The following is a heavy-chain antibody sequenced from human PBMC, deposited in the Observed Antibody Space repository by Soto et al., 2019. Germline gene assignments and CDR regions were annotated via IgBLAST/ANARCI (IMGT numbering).Heavy chain of an antibody. J-gene: IGHJ5*02. Sequence: QFFESGGDLVQPGGSLRVHCVASGFIFGDYAMSWVRQAPGKGLEWVSSVGGGGTDTYYAASVKGRFTISRDNSKSTLYLQMNNQRAEDTAVYYCAKDAVPYNGKWDWFDTWGQGTLVIVSS. CDR1: GFIFGDYA. CDR3: AKDAVPYNGKWDWFDT. CDR2: VGGGGTDT. D-gene: IGHD1-20*01. V-gene: IGHV3-23*01.